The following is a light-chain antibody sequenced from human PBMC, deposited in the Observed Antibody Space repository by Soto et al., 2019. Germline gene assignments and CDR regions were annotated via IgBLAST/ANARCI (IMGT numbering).Light chain of an antibody. CDR1: QSVSSN. Sequence: VMTQSQVTLSVSPGERATLSCRASQSVSSNLAWYQQKPGQAPRLLIYGASTRATGIPARFSGSGSGTEFTLTISSLQSEDFAVYYCQQYNNWPRTFGQGTKVAIK. J-gene: IGKJ1*01. CDR3: QQYNNWPRT. V-gene: IGKV3-15*01. CDR2: GAS.